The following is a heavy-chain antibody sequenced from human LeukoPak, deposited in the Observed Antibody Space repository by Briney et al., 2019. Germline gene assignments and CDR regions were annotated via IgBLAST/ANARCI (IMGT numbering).Heavy chain of an antibody. CDR3: ARDSEEVALLLDY. CDR2: ISSSSSSSYI. V-gene: IGHV3-21*01. D-gene: IGHD2-15*01. J-gene: IGHJ4*02. Sequence: PGGSLRLSCAASGFTFSNAWMSWVRQAPGKGLEWVSSISSSSSSSYICYADSVKGRFTISRDNAKNSLYLQMNSLRAEDTAVYYCARDSEEVALLLDYWGQGTLVTVSS. CDR1: GFTFSNAW.